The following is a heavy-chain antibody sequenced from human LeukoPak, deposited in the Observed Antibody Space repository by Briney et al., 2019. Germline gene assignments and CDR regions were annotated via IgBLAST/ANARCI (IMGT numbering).Heavy chain of an antibody. Sequence: SETLSLTCTVSGGSISDYYWSWIRQPPGKGLEWIGYIYYGGSTNYNPSLKSRVTISVDTSENQFSLKLSSVTAADTAVYYCAREDKSSWFDYWGQGTLVTVSS. D-gene: IGHD6-13*01. CDR2: IYYGGST. J-gene: IGHJ4*02. V-gene: IGHV4-59*01. CDR1: GGSISDYY. CDR3: AREDKSSWFDY.